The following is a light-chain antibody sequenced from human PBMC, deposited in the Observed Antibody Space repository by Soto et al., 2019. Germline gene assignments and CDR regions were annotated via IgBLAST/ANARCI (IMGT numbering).Light chain of an antibody. J-gene: IGLJ1*01. CDR2: EVS. Sequence: LTXPASVSGSPGQSITISCTGTSSDVGGYNYVSWFQHHPGKAPKLIIYEVSYRPSGVSNRFSGSKSGDTASLTISGLQAEDEADYYCSSFTNTITRYAFGTGTKVTVL. V-gene: IGLV2-14*01. CDR3: SSFTNTITRYA. CDR1: SSDVGGYNY.